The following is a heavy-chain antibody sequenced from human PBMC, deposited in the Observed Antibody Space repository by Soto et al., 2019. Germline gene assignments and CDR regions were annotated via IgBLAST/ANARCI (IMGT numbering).Heavy chain of an antibody. Sequence: QVQLVQSGPEVKKPGASVKVSCKTSGYTFTSYGISWVRQAPGQGLEWMGWISTDKGNAKYAQKFQGRVTMTTDTSTSTAYMELRSLRSDDTAVYYCATRSPAFDYWGQGTLVTVSS. V-gene: IGHV1-18*01. J-gene: IGHJ4*02. CDR3: ATRSPAFDY. CDR2: ISTDKGNA. CDR1: GYTFTSYG.